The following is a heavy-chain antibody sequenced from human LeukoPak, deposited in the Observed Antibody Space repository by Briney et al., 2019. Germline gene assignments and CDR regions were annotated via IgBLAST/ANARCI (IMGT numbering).Heavy chain of an antibody. J-gene: IGHJ3*02. CDR1: GYTFTSYD. Sequence: SVKVSCKASGYTFTSYDINWERQATGQGLEWMGWMNPNSGNTGYAQKFQGRVTMTRNTSISTAYMELSSLRSEDTAVYYCARPDSSGYSRDAFDIWGQGTMVTVSS. CDR3: ARPDSSGYSRDAFDI. CDR2: MNPNSGNT. D-gene: IGHD3-22*01. V-gene: IGHV1-8*01.